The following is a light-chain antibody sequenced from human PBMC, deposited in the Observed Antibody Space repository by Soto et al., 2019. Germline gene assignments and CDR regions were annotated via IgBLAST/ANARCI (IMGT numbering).Light chain of an antibody. CDR3: QQYATSPWT. CDR1: QSVSSSD. V-gene: IGKV3D-20*01. Sequence: EIVLTQSPATLSLSPGERATLSCGASQSVSSSDLAWYQQKPGLAPRLLIYDASSRATGIPDRFSGSGSGTDFTLTISRLDPEDSAVYYCQQYATSPWTFGQGTKVDIK. CDR2: DAS. J-gene: IGKJ1*01.